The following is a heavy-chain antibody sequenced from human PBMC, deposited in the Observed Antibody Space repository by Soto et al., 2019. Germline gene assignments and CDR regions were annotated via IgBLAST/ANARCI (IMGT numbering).Heavy chain of an antibody. CDR2: ISAYNGNT. D-gene: IGHD2-15*01. J-gene: IGHJ3*02. CDR3: ARVQAPGYCSGWSCYHGIHI. CDR1: GYTFTSYG. V-gene: IGHV1-18*01. Sequence: GASVKVSCKASGYTFTSYGISWVRQAPGQGLERMGWISAYNGNTNYAQKLQGRVTMTTDTSTSTAYMELRSLRPDDPAVYYCARVQAPGYCSGWSCYHGIHIWGPGTLVTV.